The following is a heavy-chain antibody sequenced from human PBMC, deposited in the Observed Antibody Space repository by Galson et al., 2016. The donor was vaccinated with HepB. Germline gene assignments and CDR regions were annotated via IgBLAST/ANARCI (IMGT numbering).Heavy chain of an antibody. CDR3: ARGCSYTSCYSYFYGMDV. CDR1: GGSISTYY. V-gene: IGHV4-59*01. D-gene: IGHD2-2*01. J-gene: IGHJ6*02. CDR2: IYYSGST. Sequence: SETLSLTCTVSGGSISTYYWNWIRQPPGKGLEWIGYIYYSGSTNYNPSLKSRVTISVDTSKNQFSLKLSSVTAADTAVYYCARGCSYTSCYSYFYGMDVWGQGTTVTVSS.